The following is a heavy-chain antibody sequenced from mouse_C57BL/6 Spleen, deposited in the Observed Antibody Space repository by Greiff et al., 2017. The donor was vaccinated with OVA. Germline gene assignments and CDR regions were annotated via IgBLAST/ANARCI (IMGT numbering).Heavy chain of an antibody. V-gene: IGHV1-26*01. CDR2: INPNNGGT. CDR3: ARSYDSAWFAY. D-gene: IGHD2-4*01. J-gene: IGHJ3*01. CDR1: GYTFTDYY. Sequence: VQLQQSGPELVKPGASVKISCKASGYTFTDYYMNWVKQSHGKSLEWIGDINPNNGGTSYNQKFKGKATLTVDKSSSTAYMELRSLTSEDSAVYYCARSYDSAWFAYWGQGTLVTVSA.